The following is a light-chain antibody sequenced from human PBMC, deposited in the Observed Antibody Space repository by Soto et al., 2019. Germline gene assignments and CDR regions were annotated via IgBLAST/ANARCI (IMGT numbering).Light chain of an antibody. CDR3: KRYGRLAPVA. CDR1: QTIAGNS. CDR2: GAS. Sequence: EIVLTQSPGTLSLSPGERATLSGRASQTIAGNSLAWYHQKSGQAPRPLIYGASTRAPGIPDRFTGSGSGTTFALTVSRLEARDFAVYSCKRYGRLAPVAFGQATRLEIK. V-gene: IGKV3-20*01. J-gene: IGKJ5*01.